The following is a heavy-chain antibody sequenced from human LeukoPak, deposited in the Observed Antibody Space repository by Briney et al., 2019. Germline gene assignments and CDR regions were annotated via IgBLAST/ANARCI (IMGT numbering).Heavy chain of an antibody. Sequence: GGSLRLSCAASGFTFSSYAMGWVRQAPGKGLEWVSTINGRGVTTFHADSVKGRFTISRDNSKNTLYLQMNSLRAEDTAFYFCARVRAVAGNYFDYWGQGTLVIVSS. CDR1: GFTFSSYA. J-gene: IGHJ4*02. D-gene: IGHD6-19*01. V-gene: IGHV3-23*01. CDR2: INGRGVTT. CDR3: ARVRAVAGNYFDY.